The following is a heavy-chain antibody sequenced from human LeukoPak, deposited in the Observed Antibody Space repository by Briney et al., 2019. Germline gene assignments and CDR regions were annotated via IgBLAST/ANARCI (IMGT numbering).Heavy chain of an antibody. V-gene: IGHV3-23*01. CDR3: AKDRISITMVRGVPDY. J-gene: IGHJ4*02. CDR1: GFTFSSYA. D-gene: IGHD3-10*01. Sequence: QPGGSLRLSCAASGFTFSSYAMSWVRQAPGKGLEWVSPISGSGGSTYYADSVKGRFTISRDNSKNTLYLQMNSLRAEDTAVYYCAKDRISITMVRGVPDYWGQGTLVTVSS. CDR2: ISGSGGST.